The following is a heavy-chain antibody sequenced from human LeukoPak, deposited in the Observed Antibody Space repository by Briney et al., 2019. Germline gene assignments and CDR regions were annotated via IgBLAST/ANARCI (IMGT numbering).Heavy chain of an antibody. CDR1: GGSFSGYY. CDR2: INHSGST. Sequence: PSETLSLTCAVYGGSFSGYYWSWIRQPPGKGLEWIGEINHSGSTNYNPSLKSRVTISVDTSKNQFSLKLSSVTAADTAVYYCARAPADIVVVHQFDYWGQGTLVTVSS. D-gene: IGHD2-2*01. J-gene: IGHJ4*02. V-gene: IGHV4-34*01. CDR3: ARAPADIVVVHQFDY.